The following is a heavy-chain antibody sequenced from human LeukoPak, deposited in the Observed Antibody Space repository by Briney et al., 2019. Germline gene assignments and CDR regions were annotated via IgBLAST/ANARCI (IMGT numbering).Heavy chain of an antibody. CDR2: LNGSSTYI. Sequence: GGSLRLSCAASGFTFSSYNMIWVRQAPGEGLEWVSSLNGSSTYIHYADSVKGRFTISRDNAKNSLYLQMNSLRDEDTAVYYCAREDFGSGSHFDYWGQGTLVTVSS. V-gene: IGHV3-21*01. J-gene: IGHJ4*02. CDR3: AREDFGSGSHFDY. D-gene: IGHD3-10*01. CDR1: GFTFSSYN.